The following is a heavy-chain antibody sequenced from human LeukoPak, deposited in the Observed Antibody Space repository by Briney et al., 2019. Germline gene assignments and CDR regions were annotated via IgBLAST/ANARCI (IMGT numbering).Heavy chain of an antibody. V-gene: IGHV3-11*01. CDR2: ISSSANTI. CDR1: GFTFSSYA. D-gene: IGHD6-19*01. Sequence: PGGSLRLSCAASGFTFSSYAMSWIRQAPGKGLEWVSYISSSANTIHYADSVKGRFTISRDNAKNSLYLQMNSLRAEDTAVYYCARVLSRGGWALDYWGQGTLVTVSS. J-gene: IGHJ4*02. CDR3: ARVLSRGGWALDY.